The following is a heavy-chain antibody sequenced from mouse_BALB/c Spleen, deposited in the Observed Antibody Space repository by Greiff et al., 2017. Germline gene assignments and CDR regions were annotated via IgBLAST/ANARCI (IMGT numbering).Heavy chain of an antibody. CDR2: IDPETGGT. Sequence: QVQLQQSGAELVRPGASVTLSCKASGYTFTVYEMHWVKQTPVHGLEWIGSIDPETGGTAYNQKFKGKATLTEDKSSSTAYMELRSLTSDASAVYYCTRSGFAYWGQGTLVTVSA. V-gene: IGHV1-15*01. CDR3: TRSGFAY. J-gene: IGHJ3*01. CDR1: GYTFTVYE.